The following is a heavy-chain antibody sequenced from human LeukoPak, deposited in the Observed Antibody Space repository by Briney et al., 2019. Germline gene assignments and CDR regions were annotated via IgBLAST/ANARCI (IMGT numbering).Heavy chain of an antibody. J-gene: IGHJ4*02. CDR1: GFTFSSYG. Sequence: PGGSLRLSCAASGFTFSSYGMHWVRQAPGKGLEWVAFIRYDGSNKYYADSVKGRFTISRDNSKNTLYLQMNSLRAEDTAVYYCAKVGIVVPVGHFDYWGQGTLVTVSS. V-gene: IGHV3-30*02. CDR3: AKVGIVVPVGHFDY. CDR2: IRYDGSNK. D-gene: IGHD2-15*01.